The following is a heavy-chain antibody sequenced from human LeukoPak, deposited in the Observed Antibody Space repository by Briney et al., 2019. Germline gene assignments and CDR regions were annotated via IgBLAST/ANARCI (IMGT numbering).Heavy chain of an antibody. CDR2: ISGSGTTI. CDR1: GFTFSSYG. J-gene: IGHJ4*02. Sequence: GGSLRLSCAASGFTFSSYGMHWARQAPGKGLEWVSYISGSGTTIYYADSVKGRFTMSRDNSKNTLYLQMNSLRAEDTAVYYCARDYSSSFDYWGQGTLVTVSS. V-gene: IGHV3-48*01. D-gene: IGHD6-13*01. CDR3: ARDYSSSFDY.